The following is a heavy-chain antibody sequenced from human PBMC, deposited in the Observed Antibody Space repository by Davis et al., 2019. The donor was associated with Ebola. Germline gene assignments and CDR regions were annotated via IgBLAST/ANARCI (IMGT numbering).Heavy chain of an antibody. V-gene: IGHV4-34*01. CDR1: GGSFSGYY. Sequence: SETLSLTCAVYGGSFSGYYWSWIRQSPGKGLEWIGEIYHSGSTNYNPSLKSRVTISVDKSKNQFSLKLSSVTAADTAVYYCARFDCSGGSCYWGFDYWGQGTLVTVSS. CDR2: IYHSGST. D-gene: IGHD2-15*01. CDR3: ARFDCSGGSCYWGFDY. J-gene: IGHJ4*02.